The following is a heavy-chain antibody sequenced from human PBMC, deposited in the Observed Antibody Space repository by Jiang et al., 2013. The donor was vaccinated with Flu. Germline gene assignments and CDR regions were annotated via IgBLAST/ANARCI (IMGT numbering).Heavy chain of an antibody. Sequence: GAEVKKPGASVKASCKASGYTFTSYAIHWVRQAPGQRLEWMGWINTGSGKTTYSQKFQGRVTFSRDTSANTAYMEVSSLTSADMAVYYCARGPNIRPDYWGQGTLVTVSS. J-gene: IGHJ4*02. V-gene: IGHV1-3*04. CDR1: GYTFTSYA. D-gene: IGHD2/OR15-2a*01. CDR3: ARGPNIRPDY. CDR2: INTGSGKT.